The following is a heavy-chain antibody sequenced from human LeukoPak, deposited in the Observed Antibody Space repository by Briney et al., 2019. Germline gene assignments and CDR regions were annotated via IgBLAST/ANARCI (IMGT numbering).Heavy chain of an antibody. V-gene: IGHV4-38-2*02. CDR3: ARDKSGWS. CDR1: GYSISSGYY. Sequence: SETLSLTCAVSGYSISSGYYWGWIRQPPGKGLEWIGSIYHSGSTYYNPSLKSRVIISVDTSKNQFSLKLSSVTAADTAVYYCARDKSGWSWGQGTLVTVSS. J-gene: IGHJ4*02. D-gene: IGHD6-19*01. CDR2: IYHSGST.